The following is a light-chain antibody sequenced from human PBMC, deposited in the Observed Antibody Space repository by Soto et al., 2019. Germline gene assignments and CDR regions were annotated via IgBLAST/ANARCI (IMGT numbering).Light chain of an antibody. V-gene: IGKV1-16*01. CDR2: AAS. J-gene: IGKJ4*01. Sequence: DIQMTQSPSSLSASVGDTVTITCRASQGIGDYLAWVQQKPGKAPKSLIYAASDLHSGVPSRFSGSGSGTDFTLTINSLQPEDSATYYCQQYEIYPITFGGGTRVEI. CDR3: QQYEIYPIT. CDR1: QGIGDY.